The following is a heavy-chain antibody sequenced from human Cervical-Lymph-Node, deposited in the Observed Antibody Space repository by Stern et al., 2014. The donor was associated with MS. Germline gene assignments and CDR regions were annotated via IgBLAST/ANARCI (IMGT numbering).Heavy chain of an antibody. Sequence: QVTLKESGPALVKPKQALTLTCTFSGFSLNTAGTRVTWIRQPPGKALEWFAGIDWDYAKFSSPSLKTRLTISKNTSKNQVVLTLTNMDPVDTATYYCARSLAGVFDFWGQGAMVTVSS. CDR3: ARSLAGVFDF. V-gene: IGHV2-70*04. J-gene: IGHJ4*02. CDR1: GFSLNTAGTR. CDR2: IDWDYAK.